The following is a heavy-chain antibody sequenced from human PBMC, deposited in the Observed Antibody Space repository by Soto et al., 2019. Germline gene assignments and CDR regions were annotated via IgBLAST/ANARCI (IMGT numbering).Heavy chain of an antibody. Sequence: EVQLVESGGGLVKPGGSLRLSCVASGITFSNGWMTWVRQTPGKGLEWVGRIKSKVNGETTDYGAPVKGRFTISRDGSKTTHCLQRNNARTEHTAVYHSTTNRPITPGGLIVAWGKGTMVTVSS. CDR1: GITFSNGW. J-gene: IGHJ3*01. CDR2: IKSKVNGETT. V-gene: IGHV3-15*01. D-gene: IGHD3-16*01. CDR3: TTNRPITPGGLIVA.